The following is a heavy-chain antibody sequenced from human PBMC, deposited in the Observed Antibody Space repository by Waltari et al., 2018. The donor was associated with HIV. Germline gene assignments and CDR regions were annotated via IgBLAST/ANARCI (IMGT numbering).Heavy chain of an antibody. V-gene: IGHV3-7*01. CDR3: ARVSTGYSSGWKYYYFDY. D-gene: IGHD6-19*01. Sequence: EVQLVESGGGLVQPGGSLRLTCAASGLPFSRHWMSCVRQAPGKGLELVAHINQDGSEKYFVDSVKGRFTISRDNAKNSLYLQMNSLRAEDTAVYYCARVSTGYSSGWKYYYFDYWGQGTLVTVSS. J-gene: IGHJ4*02. CDR1: GLPFSRHW. CDR2: INQDGSEK.